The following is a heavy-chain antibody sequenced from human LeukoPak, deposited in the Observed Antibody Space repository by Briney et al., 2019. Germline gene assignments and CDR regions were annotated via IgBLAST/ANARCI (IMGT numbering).Heavy chain of an antibody. J-gene: IGHJ3*02. Sequence: SETLSLTCTVSGGSISSYYWSWIRQPPGKGLEWIGYIYYSGSTNYNPSLKSRVTISVDTSKNQFSLKLSSVTAADTAVYYCAGDGGFGVVMRAFDIWGQGTMVTVSS. CDR3: AGDGGFGVVMRAFDI. V-gene: IGHV4-59*01. D-gene: IGHD3-3*01. CDR2: IYYSGST. CDR1: GGSISSYY.